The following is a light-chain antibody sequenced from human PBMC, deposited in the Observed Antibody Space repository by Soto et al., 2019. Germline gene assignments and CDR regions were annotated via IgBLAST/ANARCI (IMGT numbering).Light chain of an antibody. CDR3: QQYKSYPLT. CDR2: AAS. V-gene: IGKV1-16*02. CDR1: QGITNY. Sequence: DIQMTQSPSSLSASVGDRVTISCRASQGITNYLVWFQQKPGKAPKPLIYAASTLQRGAPSKFSGSGFGTDFTLTISSLQPEDSAIYYCQQYKSYPLTVGGGTKVEIK. J-gene: IGKJ4*01.